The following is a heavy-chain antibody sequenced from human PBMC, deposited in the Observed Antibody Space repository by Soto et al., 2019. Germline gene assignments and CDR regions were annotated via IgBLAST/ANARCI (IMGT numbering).Heavy chain of an antibody. Sequence: ASVKVSCKVSGYTLTELSMHWVRQAPGKGLEWMGGFDPEDGETIYAQKFQGRVTMTEDTSTDTAYMELSSLRSEDTAVYYCATMRITMVRGVNDAFDIWGQGTMVTVSS. CDR3: ATMRITMVRGVNDAFDI. CDR2: FDPEDGET. CDR1: GYTLTELS. V-gene: IGHV1-24*01. D-gene: IGHD3-10*01. J-gene: IGHJ3*02.